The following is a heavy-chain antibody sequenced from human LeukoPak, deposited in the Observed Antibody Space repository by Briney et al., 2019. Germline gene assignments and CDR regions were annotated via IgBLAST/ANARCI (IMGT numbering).Heavy chain of an antibody. CDR3: AKVAYSSSWYGPCDY. CDR2: ISGSGGST. J-gene: IGHJ4*02. D-gene: IGHD6-13*01. V-gene: IGHV3-23*01. CDR1: GFTFSSYA. Sequence: GGSLRLSCAASGFTFSSYAMSWVRQAPGKGLEWVSAISGSGGSTYYADSVKGRFTISRDNSKNSLYLQMNSLRAEDTALYYCAKVAYSSSWYGPCDYWGQGTLVTVSS.